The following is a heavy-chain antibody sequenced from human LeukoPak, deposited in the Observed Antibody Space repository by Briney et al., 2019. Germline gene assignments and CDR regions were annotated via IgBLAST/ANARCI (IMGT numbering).Heavy chain of an antibody. CDR3: ARAGENPIAAASGRVLNWFDP. J-gene: IGHJ5*02. CDR1: GGSFSGYY. V-gene: IGHV4-34*01. D-gene: IGHD6-13*01. Sequence: SETLSLTCAVYGGSFSGYYWSWIRQPPGKGLEWIGEINHSGSTNYNPSPKSRVTISVDTSKNQFSLKLSSVTAADTAVYYCARAGENPIAAASGRVLNWFDPWGQGTLVTVSS. CDR2: INHSGST.